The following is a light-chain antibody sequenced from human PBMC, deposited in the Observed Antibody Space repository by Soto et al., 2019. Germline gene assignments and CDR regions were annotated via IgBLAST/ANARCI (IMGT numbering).Light chain of an antibody. CDR3: QQRSDRLS. CDR1: QSVGSN. Sequence: VVLTQSPPTLSLSPGESATLSCRASQSVGSNLAWYHQKRGQAPRLLIYDATERATGIPARFTGSRSGSDFTLSISSLEPDDFAVYYWQQRSDRLSFGGGTELAI. CDR2: DAT. J-gene: IGKJ4*01. V-gene: IGKV3-11*01.